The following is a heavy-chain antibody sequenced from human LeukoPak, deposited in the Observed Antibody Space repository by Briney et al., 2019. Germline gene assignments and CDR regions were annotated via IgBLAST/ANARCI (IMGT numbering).Heavy chain of an antibody. CDR1: GYTLTELS. V-gene: IGHV1-24*01. CDR2: FDPEDGET. CDR3: ATNSRRDGYNYSPFDY. D-gene: IGHD5-24*01. Sequence: ASVKVSCKVSGYTLTELSMHWVRQAPGKGLEWMGGFDPEDGETIYAQKFQGRVTMTEDTSADTAYMELSSLRSEDTAVYYCATNSRRDGYNYSPFDYWGQGTLVTVSS. J-gene: IGHJ4*02.